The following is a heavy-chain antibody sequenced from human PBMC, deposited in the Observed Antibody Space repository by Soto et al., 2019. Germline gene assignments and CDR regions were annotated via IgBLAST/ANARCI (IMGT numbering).Heavy chain of an antibody. D-gene: IGHD1-1*01. Sequence: GGSLRLSCAASGFTFSNYAMSWVRQAPRKGLEWVSTITGSAGGTYYADSMKGRFTISRDNSKSTLYLQMYSLRVEDTAVYYCARESEHWGQGTLVTVSS. CDR3: ARESEH. V-gene: IGHV3-23*01. CDR2: ITGSAGGT. J-gene: IGHJ4*02. CDR1: GFTFSNYA.